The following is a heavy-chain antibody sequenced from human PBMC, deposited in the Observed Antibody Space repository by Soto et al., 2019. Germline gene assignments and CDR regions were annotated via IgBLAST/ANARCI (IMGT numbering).Heavy chain of an antibody. CDR1: GFTFSSYE. J-gene: IGHJ6*02. CDR2: ISSSGSTI. D-gene: IGHD2-2*01. Sequence: GGSLRLSCAASGFTFSSYEMNWVRQAPGKGLEWVSYISSSGSTIYYADSVKGRFTISRDNAKNSLYLQMNSLRAEDTAVYYCARDDPTDCSSTSCYYYYYGMDVWGQGTTVTVSS. V-gene: IGHV3-48*03. CDR3: ARDDPTDCSSTSCYYYYYGMDV.